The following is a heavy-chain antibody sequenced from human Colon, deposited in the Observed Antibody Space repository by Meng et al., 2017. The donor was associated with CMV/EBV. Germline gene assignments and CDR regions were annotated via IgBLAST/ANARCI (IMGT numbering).Heavy chain of an antibody. D-gene: IGHD5-12*01. V-gene: IGHV3-7*01. CDR3: AREDIVATEYYFDY. J-gene: IGHJ4*02. Sequence: GGSLRLSCEASGFNFGNFWMNWVRQAPGKGLEWVANIKGDGTEEYYVDSVKGRFTISRDNAKNSLYLQMNSLRAEDTAVYYCAREDIVATEYYFDYWGQGTLVTVSS. CDR2: IKGDGTEE. CDR1: GFNFGNFW.